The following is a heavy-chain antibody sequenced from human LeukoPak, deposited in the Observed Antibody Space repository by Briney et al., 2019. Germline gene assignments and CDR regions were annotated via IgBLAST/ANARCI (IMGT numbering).Heavy chain of an antibody. CDR1: GGSISSYY. J-gene: IGHJ2*01. CDR3: ARDTKTGYFDL. CDR2: IYYSGST. Sequence: SETLSLTCTVSGGSISSYYWSWIRQPPGKGPEWIGYIYYSGSTNYNPSLKSRVTISVDTSKNQFSLKLSSVTAADTAVYYCARDTKTGYFDLWGRGTLVTVSS. D-gene: IGHD3-3*01. V-gene: IGHV4-59*01.